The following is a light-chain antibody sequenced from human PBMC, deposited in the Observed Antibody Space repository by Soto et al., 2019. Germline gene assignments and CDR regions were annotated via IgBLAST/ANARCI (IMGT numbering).Light chain of an antibody. J-gene: IGKJ1*01. Sequence: DIPMTQSPSSLSASVGDRVTITCRASQSISSYLNWYQQNPGKAPKLLIYGASSLQSGVPSRFSGGGSGTDFTLTISSLQPEDFATYYCHQSYKTPRTFGQGTKVEIK. CDR2: GAS. CDR3: HQSYKTPRT. V-gene: IGKV1-39*01. CDR1: QSISSY.